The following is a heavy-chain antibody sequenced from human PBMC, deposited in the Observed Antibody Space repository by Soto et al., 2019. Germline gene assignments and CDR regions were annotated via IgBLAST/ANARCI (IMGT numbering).Heavy chain of an antibody. D-gene: IGHD6-19*01. CDR1: GFTFSSYG. CDR3: ASAWWYAYSSGWYNDAFDI. CDR2: IWYDGSNK. V-gene: IGHV3-33*01. Sequence: PGGSLRLSCAASGFTFSSYGMHWVRQAPGKGLEWVAVIWYDGSNKYYADSVKGRFTISRDNSKNTLYLQMNSLRAEDTAVYYCASAWWYAYSSGWYNDAFDIWGQGTMVTVSS. J-gene: IGHJ3*02.